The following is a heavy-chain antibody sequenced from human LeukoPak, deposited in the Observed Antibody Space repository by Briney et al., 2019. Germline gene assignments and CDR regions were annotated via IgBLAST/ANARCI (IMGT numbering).Heavy chain of an antibody. CDR2: IYYSGST. V-gene: IGHV4-39*07. CDR3: ARGFVTMVRGALSD. CDR1: GGSISSGGYY. D-gene: IGHD3-10*01. J-gene: IGHJ4*02. Sequence: SETLSLTCTVSGGSISSGGYYWGWIRQPPGKGLEWIGSIYYSGSTYYNPSLKSRVTISVDTSKNQFSLKLSSVTAADTAVYYCARGFVTMVRGALSDWGQGTLVIVSS.